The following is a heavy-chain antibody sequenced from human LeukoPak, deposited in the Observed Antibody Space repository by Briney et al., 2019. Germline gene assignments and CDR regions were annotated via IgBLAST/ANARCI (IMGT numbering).Heavy chain of an antibody. CDR1: GFTFSSYW. CDR2: IRDSGSST. Sequence: PGGSLRLSCAASGFTFSSYWMNWVRQAPGKGLEWVSAIRDSGSSTHYADSVKGRFTTSRDNSKNTLFSQMNSLRAEDTAIYYCAKYGPQDSGSSHFDYWGQGALVTVSS. V-gene: IGHV3-23*01. J-gene: IGHJ4*02. D-gene: IGHD1-26*01. CDR3: AKYGPQDSGSSHFDY.